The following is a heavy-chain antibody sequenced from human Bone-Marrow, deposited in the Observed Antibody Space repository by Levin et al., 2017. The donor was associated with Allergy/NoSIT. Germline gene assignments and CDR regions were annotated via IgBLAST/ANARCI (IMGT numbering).Heavy chain of an antibody. CDR2: IKDDGSTA. CDR3: ARERPHTQYFDY. J-gene: IGHJ4*02. D-gene: IGHD2-2*02. Sequence: GESLKISCEVSGFIFSSYTMHWVRQAPGRGLEWVAGIKDDGSTARYADSVKGRFTISRDDSKNTLYLQMDSLSAEDTAVYCCARERPHTQYFDYWGQGTLVPVSS. V-gene: IGHV3-33*01. CDR1: GFIFSSYT.